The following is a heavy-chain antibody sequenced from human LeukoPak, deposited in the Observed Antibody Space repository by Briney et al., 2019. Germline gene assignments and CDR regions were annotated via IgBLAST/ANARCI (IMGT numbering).Heavy chain of an antibody. J-gene: IGHJ4*02. Sequence: ASVKVSCKASGYTFTSYGISWVRQAPGQGLEWMGWISAYNGNTNYAQKLQGRVTMTTDTSTSTAYMELRSLRSDDTAVYYCAAALYDSSGYYRDYWGQGTLVTVSS. CDR3: AAALYDSSGYYRDY. CDR1: GYTFTSYG. D-gene: IGHD3-22*01. CDR2: ISAYNGNT. V-gene: IGHV1-18*01.